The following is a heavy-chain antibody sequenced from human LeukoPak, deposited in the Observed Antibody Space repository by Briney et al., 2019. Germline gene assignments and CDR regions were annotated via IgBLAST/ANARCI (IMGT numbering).Heavy chain of an antibody. CDR3: ARERGQQLGLNWFDP. J-gene: IGHJ5*02. D-gene: IGHD6-13*01. CDR2: ISAYNGNT. Sequence: ASVKLSCKASGYTFTSYGISWVRQAPGQGLEWMGWISAYNGNTNYAQKLQGRVTMTTDTSTSTAYMELRSLRSDDTAVYYCARERGQQLGLNWFDPWGQGTLVTVSS. V-gene: IGHV1-18*01. CDR1: GYTFTSYG.